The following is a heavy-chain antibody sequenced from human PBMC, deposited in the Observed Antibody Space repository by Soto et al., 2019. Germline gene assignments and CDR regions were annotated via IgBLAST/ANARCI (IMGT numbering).Heavy chain of an antibody. CDR2: LIPLFGTP. J-gene: IGHJ3*01. V-gene: IGHV1-69*01. Sequence: QVQLVQSGAEVKKPGSSVKVSCAASGGTFSNYALNWVRQAPGQGLEWMGGLIPLFGTPIYPQTFQSRVTITADESTSTAYMELTNLRSDDTAVYYCGFLAVITAMRSAFDLWGQGTLVTVSS. CDR3: GFLAVITAMRSAFDL. D-gene: IGHD2-21*02. CDR1: GGTFSNYA.